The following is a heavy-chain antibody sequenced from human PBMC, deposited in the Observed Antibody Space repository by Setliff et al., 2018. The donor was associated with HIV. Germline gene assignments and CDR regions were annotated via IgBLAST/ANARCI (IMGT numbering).Heavy chain of an antibody. CDR2: INGYNSKT. V-gene: IGHV1-18*01. D-gene: IGHD3-10*01. J-gene: IGHJ6*02. CDR3: ARNFGLSPSGKCYYYYGMDI. Sequence: ASVKVSCKSPGYNFNNFGVSWVRQAPGQGLEWLGYINGYNSKTHYSPRLQGRLTLTTDTSTNTVYLELRSLISDDTAVYYCARNFGLSPSGKCYYYYGMDIWGQGTTVTVSS. CDR1: GYNFNNFG.